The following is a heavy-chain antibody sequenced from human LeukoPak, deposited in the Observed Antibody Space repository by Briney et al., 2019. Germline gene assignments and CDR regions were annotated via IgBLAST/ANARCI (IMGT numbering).Heavy chain of an antibody. CDR3: ARHAYGSGSYYSRYYYYYGMDV. J-gene: IGHJ6*02. CDR1: GGSFSGYY. Sequence: SETLSLTCAVYGGSFSGYYWSWIRQPPGKGLEWIGEISHSGSTNYNPSLKSRVTISVDTSKNQFSLKLGSVTAADTAVYYCARHAYGSGSYYSRYYYYYGMDVWGQGTTVTVSS. CDR2: ISHSGST. D-gene: IGHD3-10*01. V-gene: IGHV4-34*01.